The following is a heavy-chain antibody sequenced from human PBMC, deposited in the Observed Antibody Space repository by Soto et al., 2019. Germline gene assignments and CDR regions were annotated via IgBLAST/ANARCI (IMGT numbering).Heavy chain of an antibody. CDR1: GFTFSSHV. D-gene: IGHD3-3*01. J-gene: IGHJ4*02. Sequence: GGSLRLSCAASGFTFSSHVMSWVRQAPGKGLEWVSAISRSGSSTYYADSVKGRFTISRDNSKNTLYLQMNSLRAEDTAVYYGARDDEWFSGDDWGQGTLVTVSS. V-gene: IGHV3-23*01. CDR2: ISRSGSST. CDR3: ARDDEWFSGDD.